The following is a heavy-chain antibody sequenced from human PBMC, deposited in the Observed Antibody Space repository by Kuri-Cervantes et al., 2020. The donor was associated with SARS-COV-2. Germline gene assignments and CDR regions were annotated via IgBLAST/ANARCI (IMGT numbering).Heavy chain of an antibody. D-gene: IGHD5-18*01. Sequence: SVKVSCKASGYTFTSYGISWVRQAPGQGLEWMGGIIPIFGTANYAQKFQGRVTITADESTSTAYMELSSLRSEDTAVYYCAAHHPRGCSYDWFDPWGQGTLVTVSS. CDR1: GYTFTSYG. CDR3: AAHHPRGCSYDWFDP. J-gene: IGHJ5*02. CDR2: IIPIFGTA. V-gene: IGHV1-69*13.